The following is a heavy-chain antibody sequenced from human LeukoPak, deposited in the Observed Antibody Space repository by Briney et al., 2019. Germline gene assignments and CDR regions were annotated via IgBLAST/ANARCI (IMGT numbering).Heavy chain of an antibody. CDR1: GFTFSSYA. CDR2: MSGSGGST. CDR3: AKVSITMVRGVINWFDP. J-gene: IGHJ5*02. V-gene: IGHV3-23*01. Sequence: GGSLRLSCAASGFTFSSYAMSWVRQAPGKGLEWVSAMSGSGGSTYYADSVKGRFTISRDNSKNTLYLQMNSLRAEDTAVYYCAKVSITMVRGVINWFDPWGQGTLVTVFS. D-gene: IGHD3-10*01.